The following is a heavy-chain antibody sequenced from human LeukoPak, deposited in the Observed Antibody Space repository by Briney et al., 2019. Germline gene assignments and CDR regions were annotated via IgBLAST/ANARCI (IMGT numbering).Heavy chain of an antibody. CDR1: GFTVSSNY. V-gene: IGHV3-66*02. CDR3: ARVGGSYVPADDD. J-gene: IGHJ4*02. CDR2: IYNGCSK. D-gene: IGHD2-15*01. Sequence: GGSVRLSCAASGFTVSSNYMSWVRQAPGKGLEWVSVIYNGCSKYYSDSVKGRFTISRDNSKNTLYLQMNSLRAADTAVYDCARVGGSYVPADDDWGQGSPVTVSS.